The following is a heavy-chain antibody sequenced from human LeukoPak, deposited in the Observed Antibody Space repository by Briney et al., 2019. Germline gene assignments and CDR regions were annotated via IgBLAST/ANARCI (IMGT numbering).Heavy chain of an antibody. CDR3: AKGRDFLDY. CDR2: ISGSGGNT. Sequence: GGSLRLSCAASGFTFSSYAMTWVRQAPGKGLEWVSVISGSGGNTYHADSVKGRFTISRDNSKNTLSLQMNSLRVEDTAVYYCAKGRDFLDYWGQGTLVTVSS. D-gene: IGHD2/OR15-2a*01. CDR1: GFTFSSYA. V-gene: IGHV3-23*01. J-gene: IGHJ4*02.